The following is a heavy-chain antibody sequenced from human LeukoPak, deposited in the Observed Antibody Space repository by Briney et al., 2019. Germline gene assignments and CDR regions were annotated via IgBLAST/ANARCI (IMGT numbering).Heavy chain of an antibody. D-gene: IGHD6-6*01. CDR1: GYTFTGCY. V-gene: IGHV1-2*02. CDR2: INPNSGGT. CDR3: ARVRYEYSSSFSYFDY. Sequence: ASVKVSCKASGYTFTGCYMHWVRQAPGQGLEWMGWINPNSGGTNYAQKFQGRVTMTRDTSISTAYMELSRLRSDDTAVYYCARVRYEYSSSFSYFDYWGQGTLVTVSS. J-gene: IGHJ4*02.